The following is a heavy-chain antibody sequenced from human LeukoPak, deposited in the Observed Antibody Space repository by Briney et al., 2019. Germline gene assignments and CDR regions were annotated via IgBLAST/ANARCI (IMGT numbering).Heavy chain of an antibody. V-gene: IGHV1-18*01. CDR1: GYTFTTYG. D-gene: IGHD6-6*01. Sequence: ASVTVSCKASGYTFTTYGISWWRQAPGQGFEWMGWISAYNGNTNYAQKFQGRVIMTTETSTSTAYMELRSLITDDAAVYYCARDGYSSSLFWGQGTLVTVSS. CDR2: ISAYNGNT. J-gene: IGHJ4*02. CDR3: ARDGYSSSLF.